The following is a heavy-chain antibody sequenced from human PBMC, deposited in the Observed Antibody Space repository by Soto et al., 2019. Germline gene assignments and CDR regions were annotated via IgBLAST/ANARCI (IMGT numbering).Heavy chain of an antibody. Sequence: GSLRLSCAASGFTFSSYWMSWVRQAPGKGLEWVANIKQDGSEKYYVDSVKGRFTISRDNAKNPLYLQMNSLRAEDTAVYYCARVDAAYAFDIWGQGTMVTVSS. V-gene: IGHV3-7*01. CDR3: ARVDAAYAFDI. D-gene: IGHD2-15*01. J-gene: IGHJ3*02. CDR1: GFTFSSYW. CDR2: IKQDGSEK.